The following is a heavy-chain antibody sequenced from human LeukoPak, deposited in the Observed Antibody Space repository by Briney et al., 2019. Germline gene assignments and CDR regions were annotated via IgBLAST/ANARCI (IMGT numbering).Heavy chain of an antibody. CDR3: AKEKYYYDSSGYYPLGI. J-gene: IGHJ3*02. D-gene: IGHD3-22*01. CDR2: INGDGDTT. CDR1: GFIFRDYA. Sequence: SGGSLRLSCAASGFIFRDYAMSWVRQAPGKGLEWVSTINGDGDTTYDADSVKGRFTISRDNSKNTLYLQMNSLRAEDTAVYYCAKEKYYYDSSGYYPLGIWGQGTMVTVSS. V-gene: IGHV3-23*01.